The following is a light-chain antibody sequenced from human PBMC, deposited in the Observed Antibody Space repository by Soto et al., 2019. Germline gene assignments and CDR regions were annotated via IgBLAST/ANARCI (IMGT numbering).Light chain of an antibody. J-gene: IGKJ1*01. CDR1: QSVSSSY. CDR2: GAS. Sequence: EIVLTQSPGTLSLSPGERATLSCRASQSVSSSYLAWYQQKPGQAPRLLIYGASSRATGIPGRFSGSGSGTDFTLTINRLEPEDFAVYYCQQYGRTFGQGTKVEIK. V-gene: IGKV3-20*01. CDR3: QQYGRT.